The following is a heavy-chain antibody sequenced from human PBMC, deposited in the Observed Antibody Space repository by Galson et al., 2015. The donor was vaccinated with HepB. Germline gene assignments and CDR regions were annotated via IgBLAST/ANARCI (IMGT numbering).Heavy chain of an antibody. V-gene: IGHV3-7*03. D-gene: IGHD5-12*01. CDR3: ARVNNEWLRAYTYTYPKFVSFDY. CDR1: GFTFTTSW. CDR2: IKQDGSQK. J-gene: IGHJ4*02. Sequence: SLRLSCAASGFTFTTSWMSWVRQAPGKGLEWVATIKQDGSQKFYVDSVKGRFTISRDNAKDSVFLQMSSLRAADTAVYYRARVNNEWLRAYTYTYPKFVSFDYWGQGILVTVSS.